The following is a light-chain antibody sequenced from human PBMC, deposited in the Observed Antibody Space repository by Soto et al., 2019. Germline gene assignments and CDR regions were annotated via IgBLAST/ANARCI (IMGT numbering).Light chain of an antibody. CDR3: QQSYSTPPWT. CDR2: EAS. J-gene: IGKJ1*01. Sequence: DIQMTQSPSSLSASVGGRVTITCRASQSISSYLAWYQQKPGKAPKLLIYEASTLQSGVPSRFSGSYSGTDFTLTISSLQPEDFATYYCQQSYSTPPWTLGQGTKVDIK. CDR1: QSISSY. V-gene: IGKV1-39*01.